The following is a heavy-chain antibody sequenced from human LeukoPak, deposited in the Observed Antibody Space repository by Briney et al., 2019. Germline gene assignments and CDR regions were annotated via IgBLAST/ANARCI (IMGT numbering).Heavy chain of an antibody. CDR3: ARVYYYDSSGYYSNYFDY. CDR2: IYPGDSDT. D-gene: IGHD3-22*01. V-gene: IGHV5-51*01. CDR1: GYSFTSYW. J-gene: IGHJ4*02. Sequence: GESLKISCKGSGYSFTSYWIGWVRQMPGKGLEWMGIIYPGDSDTRYSPSFQGQVTISADKSISTAYLQWSSLKASDTAIYYCARVYYYDSSGYYSNYFDYWGQGTLVTVSS.